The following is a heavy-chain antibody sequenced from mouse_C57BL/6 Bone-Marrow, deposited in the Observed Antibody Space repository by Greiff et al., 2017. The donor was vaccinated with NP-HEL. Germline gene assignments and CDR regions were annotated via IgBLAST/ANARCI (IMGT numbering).Heavy chain of an antibody. J-gene: IGHJ3*01. CDR2: ISNGGGST. CDR1: GFTFSDYY. V-gene: IGHV5-12*01. Sequence: EVQLVESGGGLVQPGGSLKLSCAASGFTFSDYYMYWVRQTPEKRLERVAYISNGGGSTYYPDTVKGRFTISRDNAKNTLYLQMSRLKSEDTAMYYCARTNYGSSSFAYWGQGTLVTVSA. CDR3: ARTNYGSSSFAY. D-gene: IGHD1-1*01.